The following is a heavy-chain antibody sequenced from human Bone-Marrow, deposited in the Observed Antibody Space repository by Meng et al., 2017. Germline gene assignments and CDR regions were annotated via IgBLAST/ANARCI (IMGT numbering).Heavy chain of an antibody. V-gene: IGHV3-30*01. Sequence: GESLQISCAASGFTFSSYAMHWVRQAPGKGLEWVAVISYDGSNKYYADSVKGRFTISRDNSKNTLYLQMNSLRAEDTAVYYCARVNGDFSFRAFDIWGQGTMVTVSS. D-gene: IGHD4-17*01. CDR1: GFTFSSYA. CDR2: ISYDGSNK. CDR3: ARVNGDFSFRAFDI. J-gene: IGHJ3*02.